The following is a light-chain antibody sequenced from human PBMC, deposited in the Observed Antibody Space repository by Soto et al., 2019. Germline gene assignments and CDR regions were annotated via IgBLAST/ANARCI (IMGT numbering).Light chain of an antibody. Sequence: QSVLTQPPSVSGAPGQRVTISFTGSSSNIGAGYDVHWYQQFPGTAPKLLIYGNSNRPSGVPDRVSGYKSGTSASLAITGLQAEDEADYYCQSYDSSLSGVFGSGTKVHVL. V-gene: IGLV1-40*01. CDR1: SSNIGAGYD. CDR2: GNS. J-gene: IGLJ1*01. CDR3: QSYDSSLSGV.